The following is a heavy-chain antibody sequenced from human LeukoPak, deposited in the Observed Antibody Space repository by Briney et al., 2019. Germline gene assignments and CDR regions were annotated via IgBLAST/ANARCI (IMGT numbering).Heavy chain of an antibody. V-gene: IGHV3-20*04. D-gene: IGHD1-14*01. Sequence: GGSLRLSCAASGFTFDDYGMSWVRQAPGKGLEWVSGINRNGGRTGYADSVKGRFTISRDNAKNSLYLQMNSLRAEDTALYYCARGVAGRTLYYWGQGTLVTVSS. CDR1: GFTFDDYG. CDR3: ARGVAGRTLYY. J-gene: IGHJ4*02. CDR2: INRNGGRT.